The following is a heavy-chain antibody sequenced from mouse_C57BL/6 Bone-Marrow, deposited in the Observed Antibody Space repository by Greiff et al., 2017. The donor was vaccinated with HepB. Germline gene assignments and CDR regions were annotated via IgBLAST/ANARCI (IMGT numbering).Heavy chain of an antibody. V-gene: IGHV3-6*01. CDR2: ISYDGSN. CDR3: AREGWCLYFDY. CDR1: GYSITSGYS. J-gene: IGHJ2*01. Sequence: EVKLQESGPGLVKPSQSLSHTCSVTGYSITSGYSWNWIRQFPGNKLEWMGYISYDGSNNYNPSLKNRISITRDTSKNQFFLKLNSVTTEDTATYYCAREGWCLYFDYWGQGTTLTVSS. D-gene: IGHD1-1*02.